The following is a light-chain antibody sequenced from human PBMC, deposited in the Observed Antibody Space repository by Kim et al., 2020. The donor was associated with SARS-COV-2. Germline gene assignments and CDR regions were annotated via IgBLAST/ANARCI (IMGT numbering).Light chain of an antibody. CDR3: SSYTNTGTLI. Sequence: GQSITISCTGSSSDVGAYNCVSWYRQYPGKAPKLMIYDVNNRPLGVSDRFSGSKSGNTASLTISGLQAEDEADYFCSSYTNTGTLIFGGGTKLTVL. CDR2: DVN. CDR1: SSDVGAYNC. V-gene: IGLV2-14*03. J-gene: IGLJ2*01.